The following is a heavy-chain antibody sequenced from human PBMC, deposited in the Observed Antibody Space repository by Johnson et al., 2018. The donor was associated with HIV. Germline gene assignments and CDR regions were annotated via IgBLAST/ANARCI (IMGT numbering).Heavy chain of an antibody. CDR2: ISGSGGST. V-gene: IGHV3-23*04. Sequence: VQLVESGGGLIQPGGSLRLSCAASGFTFSSYAMSWVRQAPGKGLEWVSAISGSGGSTFYSDSVKGRFTISRDNATNSLFLQMNIVRDEDTAVYYCVRGGAVAPSIGFDIWGQGTMVTVSS. CDR3: VRGGAVAPSIGFDI. D-gene: IGHD3-16*01. J-gene: IGHJ3*02. CDR1: GFTFSSYA.